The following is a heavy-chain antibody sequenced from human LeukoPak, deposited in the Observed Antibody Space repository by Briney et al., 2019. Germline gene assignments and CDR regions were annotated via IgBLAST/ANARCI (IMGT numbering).Heavy chain of an antibody. CDR3: ARRGSSRWYFDY. CDR1: GYSVTSYW. D-gene: IGHD6-13*01. J-gene: IGHJ4*02. Sequence: RGESLKISCKGSGYSVTSYWIGWVRQMPGKGLEWMGIIYPGDSDTRYSPSFQGQVTISADKSISTVYLEWSSLKASDTAMYYCARRGSSRWYFDYWGQGTLVTVSS. V-gene: IGHV5-51*01. CDR2: IYPGDSDT.